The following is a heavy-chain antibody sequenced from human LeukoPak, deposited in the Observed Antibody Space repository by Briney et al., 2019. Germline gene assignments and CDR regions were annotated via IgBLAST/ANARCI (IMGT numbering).Heavy chain of an antibody. CDR3: AKDRIVGAHNWFDP. CDR1: GFTFSTYG. J-gene: IGHJ5*02. D-gene: IGHD1-26*01. Sequence: GGTLRLSCAASGFTFSTYGMNWVRQAPGKGLEWVSSINGRGTTTYSADSVKGRFTISRDNSKNKLYLQMNSLRVEDTAVYYCAKDRIVGAHNWFDPWGQGTLVTVYS. V-gene: IGHV3-23*01. CDR2: INGRGTTT.